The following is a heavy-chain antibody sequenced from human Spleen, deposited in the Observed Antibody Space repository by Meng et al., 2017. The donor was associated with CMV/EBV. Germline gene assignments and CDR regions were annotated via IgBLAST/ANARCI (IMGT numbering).Heavy chain of an antibody. V-gene: IGHV3-21*01. D-gene: IGHD3-16*02. J-gene: IGHJ6*02. CDR2: ISSSSSYI. CDR3: AKSRREGSYHGLYYYYDMDV. CDR1: GFTFSSYS. Sequence: GESLKISCAASGFTFSSYSMNWVRQAPGKGLEWVSSISSSSSYIYYADSVKGRFTISRDNAKNSLYLQMNSLRPEDTAVYYCAKSRREGSYHGLYYYYDMDVWGQGTTVTVS.